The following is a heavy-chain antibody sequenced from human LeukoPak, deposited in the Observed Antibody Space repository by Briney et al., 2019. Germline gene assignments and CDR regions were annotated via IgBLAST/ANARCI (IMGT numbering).Heavy chain of an antibody. D-gene: IGHD3-10*01. J-gene: IGHJ4*02. CDR2: IRYDGSNK. CDR3: AGFSFGESYRRDY. Sequence: GGSLRLSCAASGFTFSSYGMHWVRQAPGKGLEWVAFIRYDGSNKYYADSVKGRFPISRDNSKNTLYLQMNSLRAEDTAVYYCAGFSFGESYRRDYWGQGTLVTVSS. CDR1: GFTFSSYG. V-gene: IGHV3-30*02.